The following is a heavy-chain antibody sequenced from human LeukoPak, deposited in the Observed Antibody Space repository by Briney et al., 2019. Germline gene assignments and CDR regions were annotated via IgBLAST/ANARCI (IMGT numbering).Heavy chain of an antibody. D-gene: IGHD6-13*01. CDR2: MNPNSGNT. J-gene: IGHJ6*02. CDR3: ASSPESDSSSWYGGGHNYYYGMDV. V-gene: IGHV1-8*01. CDR1: GYTFTSYD. Sequence: ASVKVSCKASGYTFTSYDINWVRQATGQGLEWMGWMNPNSGNTGYAQKFQGRVTMTRNTSISTAYMELSSLRSEDTAVYYCASSPESDSSSWYGGGHNYYYGMDVWGQGTTVTVSS.